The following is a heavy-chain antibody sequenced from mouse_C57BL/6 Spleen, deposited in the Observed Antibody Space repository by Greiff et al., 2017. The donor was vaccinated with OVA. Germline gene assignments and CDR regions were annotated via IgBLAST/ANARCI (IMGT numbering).Heavy chain of an antibody. D-gene: IGHD2-3*01. V-gene: IGHV7-3*01. Sequence: EVHLVESGGGLVQPGGSLSLSCAASGFTFTDYYMSWVRQPPGKALEWLGFIRNKANGYTTEYSASVKGRFTIYRDSYKSFLYLHMTAHRADDTATYYCERYPHGYYGYYAIDYWGQGTSVTVSS. J-gene: IGHJ4*01. CDR3: ERYPHGYYGYYAIDY. CDR2: IRNKANGYTT. CDR1: GFTFTDYY.